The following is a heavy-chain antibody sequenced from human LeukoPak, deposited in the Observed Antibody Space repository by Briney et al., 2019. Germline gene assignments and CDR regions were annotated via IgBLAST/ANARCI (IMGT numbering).Heavy chain of an antibody. CDR2: IHHSGST. CDR1: GYSISSGYY. J-gene: IGHJ4*02. D-gene: IGHD3-10*01. CDR3: ARDRGLWFGELLDY. V-gene: IGHV4-38-2*02. Sequence: SETLSLTCSVSGYSISSGYYWGWIRQPPGKGLEWIGNIHHSGSTYYNPSLKSRVTISVDMSKNQFSLNLNSVTAADTAVYYCARDRGLWFGELLDYWEPGTLVTVSS.